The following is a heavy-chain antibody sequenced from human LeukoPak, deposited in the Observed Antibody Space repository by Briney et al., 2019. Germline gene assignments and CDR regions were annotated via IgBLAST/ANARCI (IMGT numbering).Heavy chain of an antibody. V-gene: IGHV1-69*04. Sequence: SVKVSCKTSGGTFSSSAITWVRQAPGQGLEWMGRIIAILDTAHYAQKFQGRFTITADKSTTTVYMELSSLRSDDTAVYYCVRSGYDYDWFDPWGQGTLVTVSS. CDR2: IIAILDTA. CDR1: GGTFSSSA. D-gene: IGHD5-12*01. CDR3: VRSGYDYDWFDP. J-gene: IGHJ5*02.